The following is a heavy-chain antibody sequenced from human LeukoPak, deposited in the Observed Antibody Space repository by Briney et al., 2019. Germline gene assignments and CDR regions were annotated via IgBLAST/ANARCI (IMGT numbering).Heavy chain of an antibody. CDR3: ARHESIVVVVAARGFDY. D-gene: IGHD2-15*01. Sequence: SETLSLTCTVSGGSISSSSHYWGWIRQPPGKRLEWIGSIYYSGSASYNPSLKSRVTISVDTSKNQFSLKLSSVTAADTAVYYCARHESIVVVVAARGFDYWGQGTLVTVSS. J-gene: IGHJ4*02. V-gene: IGHV4-39*01. CDR1: GGSISSSSHY. CDR2: IYYSGSA.